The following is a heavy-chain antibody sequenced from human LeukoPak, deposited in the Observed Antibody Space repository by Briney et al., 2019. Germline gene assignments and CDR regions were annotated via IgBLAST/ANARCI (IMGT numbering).Heavy chain of an antibody. Sequence: LTGGSLRLSCAASGFTFSSYWMHWVRQAPGKGLVWVSRINSDGSSTRYADSVKGRFTISRDNAKNTLYLQMNSLRAEDTAVYYCARAGGYSGYDGFDYWGQGTLVTVSS. CDR1: GFTFSSYW. D-gene: IGHD5-12*01. CDR3: ARAGGYSGYDGFDY. J-gene: IGHJ4*02. CDR2: INSDGSST. V-gene: IGHV3-74*01.